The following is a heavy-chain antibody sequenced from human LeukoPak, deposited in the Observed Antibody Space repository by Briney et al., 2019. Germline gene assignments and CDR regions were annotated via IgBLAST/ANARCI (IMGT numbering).Heavy chain of an antibody. D-gene: IGHD6-6*01. J-gene: IGHJ4*02. V-gene: IGHV4-30-2*01. Sequence: SETLSLTCTVSGGSISSGGYYWSWIRQPPGKGLEWIGYIYHSGSTYYNPSLKSRVTKSVDRSKNQFSLKLSSVTAADTAVYYCARERGTFEYSSSGTSGYWGQGTLVTVSS. CDR2: IYHSGST. CDR3: ARERGTFEYSSSGTSGY. CDR1: GGSISSGGYY.